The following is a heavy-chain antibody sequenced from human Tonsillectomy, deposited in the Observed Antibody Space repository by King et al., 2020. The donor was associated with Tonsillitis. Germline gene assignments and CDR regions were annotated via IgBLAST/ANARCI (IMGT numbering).Heavy chain of an antibody. D-gene: IGHD2-15*01. CDR2: IIPIFGTA. CDR1: GGTFSSYA. V-gene: IGHV1-69*01. J-gene: IGHJ3*02. CDR3: ARRMGYCSGGSCSGYDAFDI. Sequence: VQLVESGAEVKKPGSSVKVSCKASGGTFSSYAISWVRQAPGQGLEWMGGIIPIFGTANYAQKFLGRVTITADESTSTAYMELSSLRSEDTAVYYCARRMGYCSGGSCSGYDAFDIWGQGTMVTVSS.